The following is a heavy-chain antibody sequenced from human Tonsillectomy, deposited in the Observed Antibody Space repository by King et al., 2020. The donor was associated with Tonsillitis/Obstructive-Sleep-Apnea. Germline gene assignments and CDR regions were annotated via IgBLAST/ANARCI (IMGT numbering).Heavy chain of an antibody. V-gene: IGHV1-18*01. CDR1: GYTFTSHG. J-gene: IGHJ3*02. CDR3: ASVTSAHSTFEAFDI. Sequence: QLVQSGAEVKKPGASVKVSCKASGYTFTSHGISWVRQAPGQGLEWMGWISTYNAYTNYAQKLQGRVTMTTDTSTSTAYMELRSLRSDDTAVYYCASVTSAHSTFEAFDIWGRGTMVTVSS. D-gene: IGHD6-13*01. CDR2: ISTYNAYT.